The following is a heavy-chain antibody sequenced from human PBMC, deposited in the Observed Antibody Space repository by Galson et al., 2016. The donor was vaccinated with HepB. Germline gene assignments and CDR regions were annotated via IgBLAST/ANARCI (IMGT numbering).Heavy chain of an antibody. J-gene: IGHJ4*02. V-gene: IGHV4-39*02. CDR2: IYYGGST. CDR1: GGSISSSSYY. D-gene: IGHD1-26*01. Sequence: TLSLTCTVSGGSISSSSYYWGWIRQPPGKGLEWLGSIYYGGSTYYNPSLKSRVTISVDTSKNDFSLKLSSVTAADTAVYYCARPSYSGTYPVDYWGQGTLVTVSS. CDR3: ARPSYSGTYPVDY.